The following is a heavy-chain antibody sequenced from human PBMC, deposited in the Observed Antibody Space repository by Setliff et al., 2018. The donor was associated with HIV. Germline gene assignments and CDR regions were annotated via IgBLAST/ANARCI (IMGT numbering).Heavy chain of an antibody. CDR3: IIAYSSGWLAPMGFDS. CDR2: IYYSGST. Sequence: SETLSLTCTVSAGSIRSSTYYWAWIRQPPGKGLEWIWTIYYSGSTYSNPSLKSRATISVDMSKNQFSLRLISVTAADTAVYYCIIAYSSGWLAPMGFDSWGQGTLVTVSS. J-gene: IGHJ4*02. CDR1: AGSIRSSTYY. D-gene: IGHD6-19*01. V-gene: IGHV4-39*01.